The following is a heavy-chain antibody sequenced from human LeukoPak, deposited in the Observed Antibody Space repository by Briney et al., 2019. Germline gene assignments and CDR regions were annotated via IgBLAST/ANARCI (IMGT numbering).Heavy chain of an antibody. Sequence: GGSLRLSCAASGFTFSGFCMTWVRQAPGKGLEWVANINEDGSKKYYVDSVKGRCTISRDNAKKSLSLQMNSLRAEDMGVYYCARGRGIGAWGQGTTVTVSS. J-gene: IGHJ6*02. CDR3: ARGRGIGA. CDR2: INEDGSKK. V-gene: IGHV3-7*01. CDR1: GFTFSGFC.